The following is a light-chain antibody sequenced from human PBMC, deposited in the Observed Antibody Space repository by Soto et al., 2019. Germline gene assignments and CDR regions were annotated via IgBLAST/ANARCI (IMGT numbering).Light chain of an antibody. Sequence: DIQLTQSPSFLSASVGDRVTITCRPSQGISNYLAWYQQKPGKAPKLLIYAASTLQSGVPSRFSGSGSGTEFTLTISNLQPEDFATYYCQQLNSYLALTFGGGTKVEIK. V-gene: IGKV1-9*01. CDR2: AAS. CDR3: QQLNSYLALT. CDR1: QGISNY. J-gene: IGKJ4*01.